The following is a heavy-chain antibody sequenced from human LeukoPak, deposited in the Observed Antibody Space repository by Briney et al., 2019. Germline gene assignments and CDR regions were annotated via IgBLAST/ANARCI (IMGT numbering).Heavy chain of an antibody. CDR1: GYTFSNFG. Sequence: GASVKLSCKASGYTFSNFGINWVRQAPGQGLEWMGWISGNNDHPNSGQKFQGRFTMTTDSSTSTAYMELRNLRSDASAVYYCARDGATTDDYWGQGTLVTVSS. D-gene: IGHD1-26*01. CDR2: ISGNNDHP. CDR3: ARDGATTDDY. V-gene: IGHV1-18*01. J-gene: IGHJ4*02.